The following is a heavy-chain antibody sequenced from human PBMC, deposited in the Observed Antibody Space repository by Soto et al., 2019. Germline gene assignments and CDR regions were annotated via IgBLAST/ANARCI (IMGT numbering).Heavy chain of an antibody. Sequence: SETLSLTCTVPGGSISSYYWSWIRQPPGKGLEWIGYIYYSGSTNYNPSLKSRVTISVDTSKNQFSLKLSSVTAADTAVYYCARVNGSGYYTYYYYYMDVWGKGTTVTSP. D-gene: IGHD3-3*01. CDR3: ARVNGSGYYTYYYYYMDV. J-gene: IGHJ6*03. CDR1: GGSISSYY. V-gene: IGHV4-59*01. CDR2: IYYSGST.